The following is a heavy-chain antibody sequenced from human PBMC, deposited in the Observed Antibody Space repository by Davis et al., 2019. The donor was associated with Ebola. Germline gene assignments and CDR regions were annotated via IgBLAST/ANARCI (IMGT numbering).Heavy chain of an antibody. Sequence: SVKVSCKASGGTFSSYAISWVRQAPGQGLEWMGGIIPIFGTANYAQKFQGRVTMTRDTSTSTVYMELSSLRSEDTAVYYCARDINYRGVGYYYGMDVWGQGTTVTVSS. D-gene: IGHD1-7*01. V-gene: IGHV1-69*05. CDR1: GGTFSSYA. CDR3: ARDINYRGVGYYYGMDV. J-gene: IGHJ6*02. CDR2: IIPIFGTA.